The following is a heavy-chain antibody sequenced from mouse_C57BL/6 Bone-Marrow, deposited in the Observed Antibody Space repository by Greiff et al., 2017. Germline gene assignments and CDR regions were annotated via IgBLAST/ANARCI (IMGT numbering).Heavy chain of an antibody. Sequence: DVKLVESGGGLVKPGGSLKLSCAASGFTFSSYAMSWVRQTPEKRLEWVATISDGGSYTYYPDNAKGRFTISRDNAKNNLYLQMSHLKSEDTAMYYCARDRVYYGSSFWFAYWGQGTLVTVSA. J-gene: IGHJ3*01. V-gene: IGHV5-4*01. CDR2: ISDGGSYT. CDR1: GFTFSSYA. CDR3: ARDRVYYGSSFWFAY. D-gene: IGHD1-1*01.